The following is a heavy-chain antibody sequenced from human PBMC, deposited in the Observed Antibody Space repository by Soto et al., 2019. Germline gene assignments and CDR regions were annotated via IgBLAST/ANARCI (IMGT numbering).Heavy chain of an antibody. J-gene: IGHJ5*02. V-gene: IGHV4-39*01. D-gene: IGHD6-19*01. CDR2: IYYSGCT. CDR3: ARHYSSGARNWFDP. Sequence: QLQLQESGPGLVKPSETLSLTCSVSGGAINSSSYLWGWVRQPPGKGRERIGSIYYSGCTYYNPTLRSRVTIAVDTSQSQFSLKLSSVTAADTAVFYCARHYSSGARNWFDPWGQGTLVTVSS. CDR1: GGAINSSSYL.